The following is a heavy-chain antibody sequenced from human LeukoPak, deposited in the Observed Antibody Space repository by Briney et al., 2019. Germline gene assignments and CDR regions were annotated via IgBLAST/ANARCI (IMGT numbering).Heavy chain of an antibody. CDR2: IKSKADGGTT. V-gene: IGHV3-15*01. CDR3: ATNSDYEGLFAY. CDR1: GFTFSNAW. Sequence: GGSLRLSCAASGFTFSNAWMSWVRQAPGKGLEWVGRIKSKADGGTTDYAAPVKGRFTISRDDSENTLYVQMNSLRTEDTAMYCCATNSDYEGLFAYWGQGSLVTVSS. J-gene: IGHJ4*02. D-gene: IGHD5-12*01.